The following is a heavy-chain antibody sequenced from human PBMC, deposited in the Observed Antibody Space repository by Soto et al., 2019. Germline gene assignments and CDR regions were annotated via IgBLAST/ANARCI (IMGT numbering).Heavy chain of an antibody. CDR3: AAPERHDAFDI. J-gene: IGHJ3*02. CDR1: GFTFSSYG. Sequence: HPGGSLRLSCAASGFTFSSYGMHWVRQAPGKGLEWVAVISYDGSNKYYADSVKGRFTISRDNSKNTLYLQMNSLRAEDTAVYYCAAPERHDAFDIWGQGTMVTVSS. V-gene: IGHV3-30*03. CDR2: ISYDGSNK.